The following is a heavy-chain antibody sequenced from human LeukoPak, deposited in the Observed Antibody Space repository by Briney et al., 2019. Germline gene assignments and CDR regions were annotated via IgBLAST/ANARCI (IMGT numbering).Heavy chain of an antibody. CDR2: ISYDGTNK. Sequence: PGGSLRLSCAASGFTFSDFGMHWVRQAPGKGLEWVSLISYDGTNKYYGDSVKGRFTISRDNSKNTLYLQMNSLRAEDTAVYYCAKDVMVRGVIVTSWFDYWGQGTLVTVSS. CDR1: GFTFSDFG. V-gene: IGHV3-30*18. CDR3: AKDVMVRGVIVTSWFDY. J-gene: IGHJ4*02. D-gene: IGHD3-10*01.